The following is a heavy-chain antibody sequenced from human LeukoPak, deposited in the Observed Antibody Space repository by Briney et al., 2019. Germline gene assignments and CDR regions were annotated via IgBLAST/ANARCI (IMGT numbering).Heavy chain of an antibody. Sequence: SETLSLTCTVSGGSISSYYWSWIRQPPGKGLEWIGYIYYSGSTNYNPSLKSRVTISVDTSKNQFSLKLSSVTAADTAVYYCARDSGILTGANYYMDVWGKGTTVTVSS. D-gene: IGHD3-9*01. CDR3: ARDSGILTGANYYMDV. J-gene: IGHJ6*03. CDR1: GGSISSYY. CDR2: IYYSGST. V-gene: IGHV4-59*01.